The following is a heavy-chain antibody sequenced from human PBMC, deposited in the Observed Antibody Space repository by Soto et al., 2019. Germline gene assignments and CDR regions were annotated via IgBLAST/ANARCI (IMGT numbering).Heavy chain of an antibody. CDR1: GYTFTSYG. D-gene: IGHD3-16*02. CDR2: ISAYNGNT. Sequence: QVQLVQSGAEVKKPGASVKVSCKASGYTFTSYGISWVRQAPGQGLEWMGWISAYNGNTNYAQKLQGRVTMTTDTYTSTAYMELRSLRSDDTAVYYCARDLRYDYVWGSYRPHHFDYWGQGTLVTVSS. CDR3: ARDLRYDYVWGSYRPHHFDY. J-gene: IGHJ4*02. V-gene: IGHV1-18*01.